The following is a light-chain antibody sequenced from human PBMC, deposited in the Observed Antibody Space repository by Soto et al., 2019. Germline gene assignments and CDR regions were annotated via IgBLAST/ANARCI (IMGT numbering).Light chain of an antibody. Sequence: DIRVTQSPSALSASIGDRVTVTCRTSQSISNHLNWYQQKPGEAPELLIYGSSSLHYGVPSRFSGSGSGSAFTLTISSLQPEDSATYYCQHSFTAPITFAQGTRLAI. J-gene: IGKJ5*01. V-gene: IGKV1-39*01. CDR3: QHSFTAPIT. CDR1: QSISNH. CDR2: GSS.